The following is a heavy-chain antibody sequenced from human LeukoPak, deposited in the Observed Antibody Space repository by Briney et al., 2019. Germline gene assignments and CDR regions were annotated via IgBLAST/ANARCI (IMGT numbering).Heavy chain of an antibody. CDR1: GGSIRSTSYY. V-gene: IGHV4-61*02. CDR2: IYTTGST. CDR3: ARESYYYDSSGYYPFDY. J-gene: IGHJ4*02. Sequence: SETLSLTCTVSGGSIRSTSYYWSWIRQPAGKGLEWIGRIYTTGSTNYNPSLKSRVTISVDTSKNQFSLKLSSVTAADTAVYYCARESYYYDSSGYYPFDYWGQGTLVTVSS. D-gene: IGHD3-22*01.